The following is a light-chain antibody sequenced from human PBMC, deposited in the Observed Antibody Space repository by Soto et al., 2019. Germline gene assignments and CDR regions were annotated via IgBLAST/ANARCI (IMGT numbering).Light chain of an antibody. V-gene: IGLV2-14*01. CDR1: SSDVGGYDY. CDR3: NSYTSSSTLDV. J-gene: IGLJ1*01. CDR2: DVS. Sequence: QSVLTQPASVSGSPGQSITISCTGTSSDVGGYDYVSWYQQHPGKAPKLMIYDVSNRPSGVSTRFSGSKSGNTASLTISGLQAEDEADYYCNSYTSSSTLDVFGTGTKLTVL.